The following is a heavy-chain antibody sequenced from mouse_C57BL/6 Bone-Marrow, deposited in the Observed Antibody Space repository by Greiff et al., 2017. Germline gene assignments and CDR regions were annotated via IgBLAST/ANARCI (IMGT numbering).Heavy chain of an antibody. D-gene: IGHD1-1*01. Sequence: EVKLVESGEGLVKPGGSLKLSCAASGFTFSSYAMSWVRQTPEKRLEWVAYISSGGDYIYYADTVKGRFTISRDNARNTLYLQMSSLKSEDTAMYYCTRGNYCGSSYSYWYFDVWGTGTTVTVSS. CDR1: GFTFSSYA. CDR3: TRGNYCGSSYSYWYFDV. V-gene: IGHV5S21*01. J-gene: IGHJ1*03. CDR2: ISSGGDYI.